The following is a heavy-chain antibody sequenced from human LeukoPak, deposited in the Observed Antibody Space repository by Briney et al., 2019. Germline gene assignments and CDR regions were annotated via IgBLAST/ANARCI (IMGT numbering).Heavy chain of an antibody. CDR3: AKPYPTLTTSAVLDN. CDR1: GFTFSNHG. D-gene: IGHD1-1*01. J-gene: IGHJ4*02. V-gene: IGHV3-23*01. CDR2: ISPSGDIT. Sequence: GGSLRLSCAASGFTFSNHGMNWVRQAPGKGLEWVSGISPSGDITYYADSVKGRFTISRDNSKNTLYLQINTLRTDDAAIYYCAKPYPTLTTSAVLDNWGQGTLVTVSS.